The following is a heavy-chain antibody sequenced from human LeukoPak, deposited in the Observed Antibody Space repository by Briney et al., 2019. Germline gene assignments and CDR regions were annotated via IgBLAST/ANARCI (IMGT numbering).Heavy chain of an antibody. D-gene: IGHD1-26*01. CDR3: VKDYQVGSSPAFGDS. V-gene: IGHV3-23*01. CDR2: LIENGVTT. J-gene: IGHJ4*02. Sequence: PGGSLRLSCAASGFTFSSYAMTWVRQAPGKGLEWVSGLIENGVTTYYADSVKGRFTISRDNYRNTMYLQMNSLRAEDTAVYYCVKDYQVGSSPAFGDSWGQGTLVTVSS. CDR1: GFTFSSYA.